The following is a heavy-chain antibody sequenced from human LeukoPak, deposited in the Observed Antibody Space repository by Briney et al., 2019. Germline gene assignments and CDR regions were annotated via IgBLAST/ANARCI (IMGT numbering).Heavy chain of an antibody. D-gene: IGHD4-17*01. Sequence: PGGSLTLSSAASGFTCSNAWMSWVRPAPGQGLEWVGRLKTKTDGGKTDYAAPVKGRFAISRDDSKNTLYLEMNSLKTEDTAVYYCTTHYGDYSLHGFDPWGQGNLVSVSS. CDR2: LKTKTDGGKT. CDR1: GFTCSNAW. CDR3: TTHYGDYSLHGFDP. V-gene: IGHV3-15*05. J-gene: IGHJ5*02.